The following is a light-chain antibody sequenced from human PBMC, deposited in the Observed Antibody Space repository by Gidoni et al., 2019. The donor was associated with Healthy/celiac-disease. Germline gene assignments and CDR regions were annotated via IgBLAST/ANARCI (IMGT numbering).Light chain of an antibody. CDR1: QSVSSN. Sequence: EIVMTQSPATLSVSPGERATLSCRASQSVSSNLAWYHQKPGKAPRLLIYGASTRATGIPARFSGSGSGTEFTLNISSLQSEDFAVYYCQQYNNWPRTFGQGTKVEIK. J-gene: IGKJ1*01. CDR2: GAS. CDR3: QQYNNWPRT. V-gene: IGKV3-15*01.